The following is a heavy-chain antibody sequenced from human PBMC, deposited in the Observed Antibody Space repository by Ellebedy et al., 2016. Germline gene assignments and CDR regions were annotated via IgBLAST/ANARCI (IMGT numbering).Heavy chain of an antibody. D-gene: IGHD3-10*01. J-gene: IGHJ5*02. CDR2: ISSGGNTI. CDR1: GFSFSDYY. Sequence: GESLKISCAASGFSFSDYYMSWVRQAPGKGLEWVSYISSGGNTIYYADSVKGRFTISRDNAKNSLYLQMNSLRAADTAVYYCARDRGTMVRGARFDPWGQGTLVTVSS. CDR3: ARDRGTMVRGARFDP. V-gene: IGHV3-11*01.